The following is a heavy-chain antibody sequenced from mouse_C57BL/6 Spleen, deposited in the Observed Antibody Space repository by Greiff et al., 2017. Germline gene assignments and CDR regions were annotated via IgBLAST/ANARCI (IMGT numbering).Heavy chain of an antibody. J-gene: IGHJ2*01. Sequence: VQLQESGAELAKPGASLQLSCKASGYTFTSYWMHWVKQRPGQGLEWIGYINPRRGSTKYNQKVKDKATLTADKSSSTAYMQLSRLTDEDSAVYYCARQGRDCDYWGQGTTLTVSS. CDR3: ARQGRDCDY. CDR1: GYTFTSYW. CDR2: INPRRGST. V-gene: IGHV1-7*01.